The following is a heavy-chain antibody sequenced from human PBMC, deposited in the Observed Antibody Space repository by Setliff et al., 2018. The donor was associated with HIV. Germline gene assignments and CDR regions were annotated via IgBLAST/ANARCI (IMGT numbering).Heavy chain of an antibody. Sequence: SETLSLTCAVYGGSLSGYHWSWIRQSQEKGLEWIGEINHSGSTNYNPSLKSRVTMSVDTSKNQFSLKLSSVTAADTAVYYCARGGGYDRSGYYPFDYWGQGTPVTVSS. D-gene: IGHD3-22*01. V-gene: IGHV4-34*01. CDR3: ARGGGYDRSGYYPFDY. CDR1: GGSLSGYH. CDR2: INHSGST. J-gene: IGHJ4*02.